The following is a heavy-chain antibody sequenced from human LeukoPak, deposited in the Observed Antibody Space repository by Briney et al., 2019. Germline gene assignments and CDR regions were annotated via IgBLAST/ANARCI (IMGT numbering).Heavy chain of an antibody. J-gene: IGHJ4*02. CDR3: ARGDGYNYDY. D-gene: IGHD5-24*01. CDR1: GGPISSSSYY. V-gene: IGHV4-39*01. CDR2: IYSSGST. Sequence: SETLPLTCTVSGGPISSSSYYWGWIRQPPGKGLEWIGSIYSSGSTYYNPSLKSRVTISVDTSKNQFSLKLSSVTAADTAVYYCARGDGYNYDYWGQGTLVTVSS.